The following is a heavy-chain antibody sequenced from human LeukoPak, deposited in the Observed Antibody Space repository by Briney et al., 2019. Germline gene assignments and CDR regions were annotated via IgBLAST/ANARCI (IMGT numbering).Heavy chain of an antibody. D-gene: IGHD1-26*01. CDR1: GFTFDDYT. CDR2: ISWDGGST. Sequence: GGSLRLSCAASGFTFDDYTMHWVRQAPGKGLEWVSLISWDGGSTYYADSVKGRFTISRDNSKNSLYLQMNSLRAEDTAVYYCARDRVGATDYFDYWGQGTLVTVSS. J-gene: IGHJ4*02. V-gene: IGHV3-43*01. CDR3: ARDRVGATDYFDY.